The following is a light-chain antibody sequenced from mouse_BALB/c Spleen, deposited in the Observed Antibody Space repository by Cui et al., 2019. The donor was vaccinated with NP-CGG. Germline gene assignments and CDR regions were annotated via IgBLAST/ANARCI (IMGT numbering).Light chain of an antibody. V-gene: IGLV1*01. J-gene: IGLJ1*01. Sequence: VVTHEPALTTSPGETVTLTCRSSTRAVTTSNYANWVQEKPDHLFTGLIGGTNNRVPGVPARFSGSLIGDKAALTITGAQTEDETIYFCALWYSNHWVFGGGTKLTVL. CDR2: GTN. CDR3: ALWYSNHWV. CDR1: TRAVTTSNY.